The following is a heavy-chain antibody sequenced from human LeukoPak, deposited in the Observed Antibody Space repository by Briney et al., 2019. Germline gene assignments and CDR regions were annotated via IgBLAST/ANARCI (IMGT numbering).Heavy chain of an antibody. CDR1: GGSFSGYY. CDR3: ARGLGIASGWYRVYYFDY. J-gene: IGHJ4*02. Sequence: PSETLSLTCAVYGGSFSGYYWSWIRQPPGKGLEWIGEINHSGSTNYNPSLKSRVTISVDTSKNQFSLKLSSVTAADTAVYYWARGLGIASGWYRVYYFDYWGQGTLVTVSS. CDR2: INHSGST. D-gene: IGHD6-19*01. V-gene: IGHV4-34*01.